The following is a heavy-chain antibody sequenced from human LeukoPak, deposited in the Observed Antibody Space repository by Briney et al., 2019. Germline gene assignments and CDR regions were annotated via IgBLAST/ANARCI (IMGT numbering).Heavy chain of an antibody. CDR2: IYRWRCT. V-gene: IGHV3-66*01. J-gene: IGHJ4*02. D-gene: IGHD3-16*01. CDR1: GFTLSTNY. CDR3: ARDVIYASEIYSYGDC. Sequence: GGSLRLSCAASGFTLSTNYVSWGRQAPGKGLEWVSLIYRWRCTCYADSVKDRFTMSRDNFKNMVDLHMHSVKAADTAVYYCARDVIYASEIYSYGDCLGQGTLVTVSS.